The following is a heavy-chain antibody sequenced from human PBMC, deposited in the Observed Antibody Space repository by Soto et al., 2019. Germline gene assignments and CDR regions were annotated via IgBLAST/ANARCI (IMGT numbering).Heavy chain of an antibody. V-gene: IGHV3-33*01. CDR1: GFTFTSYG. CDR3: ARARYCSGGSCYLVDY. Sequence: QVQLVESGGGVVQPGRSLRLSCAASGFTFTSYGMHWVRQAPGKGLEWVAVIWYDGGNKYYADSVKGRFIISRDNSKNTLYLQMNSLSAEDTAVYYCARARYCSGGSCYLVDYWGQGTLVTVSS. J-gene: IGHJ4*02. CDR2: IWYDGGNK. D-gene: IGHD2-15*01.